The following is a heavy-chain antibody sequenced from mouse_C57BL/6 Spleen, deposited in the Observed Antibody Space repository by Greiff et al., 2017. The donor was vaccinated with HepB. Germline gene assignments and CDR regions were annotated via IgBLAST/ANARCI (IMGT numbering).Heavy chain of an antibody. Sequence: VQLQQPGAELVRPGSSVKLSCKASGYTFTSYWMHWVKQRPIQGLEWIGNIDPSDSETHYNQKFKDKATLTVDKSSSTAYMQLSSLTSEDSAVYYCARDGNEGAMDYWGQGTSVTVSS. CDR3: ARDGNEGAMDY. J-gene: IGHJ4*01. CDR2: IDPSDSET. D-gene: IGHD1-1*01. CDR1: GYTFTSYW. V-gene: IGHV1-52*01.